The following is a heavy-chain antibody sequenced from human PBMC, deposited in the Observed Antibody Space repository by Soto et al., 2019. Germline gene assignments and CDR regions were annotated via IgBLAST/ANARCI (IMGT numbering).Heavy chain of an antibody. CDR3: ARTRSIAVRPFDY. J-gene: IGHJ4*02. Sequence: QVQLQASGPGLVKPSGTMSLTCSVSVGSISSDHWWTWVRQTPGKGLEWVGEIHRSGPTNYNPSLRSRVRISADKPRNQFSLILNSVTAADTAVYYCARTRSIAVRPFDYWGQGILVTVSS. CDR1: VGSISSDHW. CDR2: IHRSGPT. D-gene: IGHD6-6*01. V-gene: IGHV4-4*02.